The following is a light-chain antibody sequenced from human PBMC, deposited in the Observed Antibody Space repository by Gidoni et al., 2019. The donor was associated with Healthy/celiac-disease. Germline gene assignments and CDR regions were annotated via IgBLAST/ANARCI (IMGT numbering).Light chain of an antibody. CDR2: DAS. CDR3: QQYNSYWT. CDR1: QSISSW. J-gene: IGKJ1*01. Sequence: DIQMTQSASTLSASVGDRVTITCRASQSISSWLAWYQQKPGKAPKLMIYDASSLESGVTSRFSGSGSGTEFTLTSSSLQPDDFATYYCQQYNSYWTFGQGTKVEIK. V-gene: IGKV1-5*01.